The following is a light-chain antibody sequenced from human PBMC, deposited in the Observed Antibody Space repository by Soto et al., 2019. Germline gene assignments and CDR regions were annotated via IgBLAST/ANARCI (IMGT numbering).Light chain of an antibody. CDR3: QQYDNWPPGT. CDR2: GAS. V-gene: IGKV3-15*01. Sequence: ERVMTQSPGTLSVSPGERATLSCRASQSVSDNLAWYQQKPGQAPRLLIYGASTRATGIPARFSGSRSGTEFTLTISSLETEDFAVYYCQQYDNWPPGTFGQGTKVEIK. CDR1: QSVSDN. J-gene: IGKJ1*01.